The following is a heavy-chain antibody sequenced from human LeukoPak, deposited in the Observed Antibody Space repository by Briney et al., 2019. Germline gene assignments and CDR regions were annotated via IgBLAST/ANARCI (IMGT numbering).Heavy chain of an antibody. J-gene: IGHJ1*01. V-gene: IGHV3-30-3*01. Sequence: PGRSLRLSCAASGFTFSSYAMHWVRQAPGKGLEWVAVISYDGSNKYYADSVKGRFTISRDNSKNTLYLQMNSLRAEDTAVYYCARGMATIRPEYFQHWGQGTLVTVSS. CDR2: ISYDGSNK. D-gene: IGHD5-24*01. CDR1: GFTFSSYA. CDR3: ARGMATIRPEYFQH.